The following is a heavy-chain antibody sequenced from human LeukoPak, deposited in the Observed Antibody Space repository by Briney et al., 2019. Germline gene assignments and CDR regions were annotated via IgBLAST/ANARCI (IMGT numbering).Heavy chain of an antibody. J-gene: IGHJ4*02. CDR1: GYTFTGYY. Sequence: ASVKVSCKASGYTFTGYYMHWVRQVPVQGLEWMGWINPNSGGTKYAQKFQGRVTMTRDTSISTAYMELNRLRSDDTAVYYCARVMNREGTNYWGQGTPVTVSS. V-gene: IGHV1-2*02. CDR3: ARVMNREGTNY. CDR2: INPNSGGT. D-gene: IGHD1/OR15-1a*01.